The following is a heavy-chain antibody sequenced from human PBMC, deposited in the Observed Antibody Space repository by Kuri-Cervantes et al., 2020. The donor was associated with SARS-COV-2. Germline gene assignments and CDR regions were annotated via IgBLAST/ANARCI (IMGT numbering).Heavy chain of an antibody. V-gene: IGHV3-7*01. Sequence: GESLKISCAASGFTFSSYWMSWVRQAPGKGLEWVANIKQDGSEKYYVDSVKGRFTISRDNAKNSLYLQMNSLRAEDTAVYYCATGIAEGSYLSAAFDIWGQGTMVNVSS. CDR2: IKQDGSEK. J-gene: IGHJ3*02. D-gene: IGHD3-16*02. CDR3: ATGIAEGSYLSAAFDI. CDR1: GFTFSSYW.